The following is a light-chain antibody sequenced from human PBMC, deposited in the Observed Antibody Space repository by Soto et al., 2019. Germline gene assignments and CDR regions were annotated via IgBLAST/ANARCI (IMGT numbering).Light chain of an antibody. V-gene: IGKV1-5*01. CDR3: QQYNSYSRT. CDR1: QSISSW. J-gene: IGKJ1*01. Sequence: DIQMTQSPYTLSASVGDRVTITCRASQSISSWLAWYQQKPGKAPKLLIYDASSLESGVPISVSGSGSGTEFTLTISSLQPEDFATYYCQQYNSYSRTFCQGTKVEI. CDR2: DAS.